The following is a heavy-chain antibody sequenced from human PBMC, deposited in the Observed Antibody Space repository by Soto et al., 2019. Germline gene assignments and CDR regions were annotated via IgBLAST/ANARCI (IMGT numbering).Heavy chain of an antibody. V-gene: IGHV4-28*01. D-gene: IGHD2-15*01. J-gene: IGHJ4*02. CDR1: GYSVTSDNW. CDR3: ARLVGFCRGSSCYSAFYFDN. Sequence: QVQLQASGPGMVKPSDTLSLTCVVSGYSVTSDNWWGWIRQPPGKGLEWIGYIFYTGSTNFTPSLKSRVTMSVDTLNNQFSLEFISVTAADTAVYYCARLVGFCRGSSCYSAFYFDNWGQGALLTVSA. CDR2: IFYTGST.